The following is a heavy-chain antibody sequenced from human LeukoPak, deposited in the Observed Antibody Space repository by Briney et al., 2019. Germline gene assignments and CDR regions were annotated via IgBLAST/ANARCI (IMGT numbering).Heavy chain of an antibody. V-gene: IGHV1-2*02. J-gene: IGHJ6*03. Sequence: ASVKVSCKASGYTFTGYYMHWVRQAPGQGLEWMGWINPNSGGTNYAQKFQGRVTMTRDTSISTAYMELSRLRSDDTAVYYCARQLVRRDYYYYYMDVWGKGTTVTVSS. CDR2: INPNSGGT. CDR1: GYTFTGYY. CDR3: ARQLVRRDYYYYYMDV. D-gene: IGHD6-6*01.